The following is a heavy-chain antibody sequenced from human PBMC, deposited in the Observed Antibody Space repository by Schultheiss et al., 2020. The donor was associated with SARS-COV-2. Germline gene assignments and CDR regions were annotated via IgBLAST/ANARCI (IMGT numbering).Heavy chain of an antibody. V-gene: IGHV4-4*09. CDR1: GGSISSYY. D-gene: IGHD2-2*01. Sequence: SETLSLTCTVSGGSISSYYWSWIRQPPGKGLKWIGYTYHSGSTNYNPSLKSRITISVDTSKNQFSLKLSSVTAADTAVYYCARGDMVVPAATISGVDYYYDYGMDVWGQGSTVTVAS. J-gene: IGHJ6*02. CDR2: TYHSGST. CDR3: ARGDMVVPAATISGVDYYYDYGMDV.